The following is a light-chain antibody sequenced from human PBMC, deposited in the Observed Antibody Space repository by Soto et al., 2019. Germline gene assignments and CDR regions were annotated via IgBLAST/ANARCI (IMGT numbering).Light chain of an antibody. CDR3: LQRANWPLT. Sequence: EIVLTQSPATLSLSPGERATLSCRASQSVGTSLGWYQQKPGQTPRLLIYDASNRATGIPARFSGSGSGTDFTLTITSPGPEDLAVNYCLQRANWPLTFGGGTKVEI. V-gene: IGKV3-11*01. CDR1: QSVGTS. J-gene: IGKJ4*01. CDR2: DAS.